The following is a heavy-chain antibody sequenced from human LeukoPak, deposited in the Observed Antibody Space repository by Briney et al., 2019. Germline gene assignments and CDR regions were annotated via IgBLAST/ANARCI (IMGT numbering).Heavy chain of an antibody. CDR3: AKDVGYYDSSGKGYFDY. V-gene: IGHV3-21*04. CDR2: ISSSSSYI. D-gene: IGHD3-22*01. Sequence: GGSLRLSCAASGFTFSSYSMNWVRQAPGKGLEWVSSISSSSSYIYYADSVKGRFTISRDNAKNSLYLQMNSLRAEDTALYYCAKDVGYYDSSGKGYFDYWGQGTLVTVSS. J-gene: IGHJ4*02. CDR1: GFTFSSYS.